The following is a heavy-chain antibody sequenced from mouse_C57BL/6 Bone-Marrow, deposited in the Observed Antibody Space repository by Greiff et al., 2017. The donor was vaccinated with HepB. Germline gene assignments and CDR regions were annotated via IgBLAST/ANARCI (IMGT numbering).Heavy chain of an antibody. J-gene: IGHJ4*01. CDR3: ARRLRRPHYYAMDY. Sequence: DVKLVESGGGLVKPGGSLKLSCAASGFTFSDYGMHWVRQAPEKGLEWVAYISSGSNTIYYADTVKGRFTISRDNAKNTLFLQMTSLRSEDTAMYYCARRLRRPHYYAMDYWGQGTSVTVSS. V-gene: IGHV5-17*01. CDR1: GFTFSDYG. CDR2: ISSGSNTI. D-gene: IGHD2-2*01.